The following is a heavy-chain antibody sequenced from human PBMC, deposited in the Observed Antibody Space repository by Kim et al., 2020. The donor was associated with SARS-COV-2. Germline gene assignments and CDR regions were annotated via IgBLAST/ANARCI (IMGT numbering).Heavy chain of an antibody. CDR3: ASSSWYSPFDY. Sequence: TKYSQKLQGRVTITRDTSASTTYMELSSLRSEDTAVYYCASSSWYSPFDYWGQGTLVTVSS. CDR2: T. V-gene: IGHV1-3*01. D-gene: IGHD6-13*01. J-gene: IGHJ4*02.